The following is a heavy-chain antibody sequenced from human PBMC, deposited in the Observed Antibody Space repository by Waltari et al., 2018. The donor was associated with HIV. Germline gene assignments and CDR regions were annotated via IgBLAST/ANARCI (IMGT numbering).Heavy chain of an antibody. CDR2: RKQDGSEK. J-gene: IGHJ4*02. CDR3: ARGGFYGSGSKVN. D-gene: IGHD3-10*01. V-gene: IGHV3-7*04. Sequence: EVQLVESGGGLVQPGGYLSLSCAASGFHFRRYSRSGVRQAPGEGLEWVANRKQDGSEKYYVDSVNGRFTISRDNAENSLYLQMNSLRAEDTAVYYCARGGFYGSGSKVNWGQGTLVTVSS. CDR1: GFHFRRYS.